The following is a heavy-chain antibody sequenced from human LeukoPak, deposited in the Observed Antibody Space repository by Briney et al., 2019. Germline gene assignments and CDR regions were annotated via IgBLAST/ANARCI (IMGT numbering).Heavy chain of an antibody. V-gene: IGHV4-34*01. J-gene: IGHJ4*02. CDR2: INHSGST. Sequence: SETLSLTCAVCGGSFSGYYWSWIRQPPGKGLEWIGEINHSGSTNYNPSLKSRVTISVDTSKNQFSLKLSSVTAADTAVYYCARVTRKGSSSSWGDYWGQGTLVTVSS. CDR3: ARVTRKGSSSSWGDY. CDR1: GGSFSGYY. D-gene: IGHD6-6*01.